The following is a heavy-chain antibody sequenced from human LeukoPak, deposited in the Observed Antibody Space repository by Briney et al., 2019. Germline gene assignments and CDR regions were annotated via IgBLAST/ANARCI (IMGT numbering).Heavy chain of an antibody. J-gene: IGHJ6*03. CDR1: GYTFTSYD. Sequence: GASVKVSCKASGYTFTSYDINWVRQATGQGLEWMGWMNPNSGNTGYAQKFQGRVTITRNTSISRAYMELSSLRSEDTAVYYCARTYYDFWSGHYYYYYMDVWGKGTTVTVSS. V-gene: IGHV1-8*03. CDR3: ARTYYDFWSGHYYYYYMDV. CDR2: MNPNSGNT. D-gene: IGHD3-3*01.